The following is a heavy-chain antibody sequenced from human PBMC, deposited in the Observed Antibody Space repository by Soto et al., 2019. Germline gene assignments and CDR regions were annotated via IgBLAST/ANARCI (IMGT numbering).Heavy chain of an antibody. J-gene: IGHJ3*02. V-gene: IGHV1-2*04. CDR2: INPNSGGT. D-gene: IGHD2-2*01. Sequence: GASVKVSCKASGYTFTGYYMHWVRQAPGQGLEWMGWINPNSGGTNYAQKFQGWVTMTRDTSISTAYMELSRLRSDDTAVYYCARYCSSTSCYGPPDAFDIWGQGTMVTVSS. CDR3: ARYCSSTSCYGPPDAFDI. CDR1: GYTFTGYY.